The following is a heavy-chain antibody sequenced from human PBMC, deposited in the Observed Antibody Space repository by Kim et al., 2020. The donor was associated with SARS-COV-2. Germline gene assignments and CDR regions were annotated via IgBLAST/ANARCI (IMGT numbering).Heavy chain of an antibody. CDR2: IYYSGST. CDR3: ARGGTKRVVPAGYPMDV. V-gene: IGHV4-59*13. Sequence: SETLSLTCTVSGGSISSYYWSWIRHPPGKGLEWIGFIYYSGSTNTNPPPKSRVTIPVDTSKNPFSLKLSPVTAAATAVYYCARGGTKRVVPAGYPMDVWGQGTTVTVSS. J-gene: IGHJ6*02. D-gene: IGHD2-2*01. CDR1: GGSISSYY.